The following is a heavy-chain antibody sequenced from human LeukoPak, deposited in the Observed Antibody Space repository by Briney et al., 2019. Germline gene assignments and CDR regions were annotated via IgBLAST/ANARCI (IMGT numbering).Heavy chain of an antibody. CDR2: INHSGST. Sequence: SETLSLTCAVYGGSFSGYYWSWIRQPPGKGLEWIGEINHSGSTNYNPSLKSRVTISVDTSKNQFSLKLSSVTAADTAVYYCARLGRNYYGSGSYYNGGYNWFDPWVQGTLVTVSS. CDR3: ARLGRNYYGSGSYYNGGYNWFDP. CDR1: GGSFSGYY. V-gene: IGHV4-34*01. D-gene: IGHD3-10*01. J-gene: IGHJ5*02.